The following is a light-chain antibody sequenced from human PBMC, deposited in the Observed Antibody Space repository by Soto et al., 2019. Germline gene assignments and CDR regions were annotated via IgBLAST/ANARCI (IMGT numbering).Light chain of an antibody. CDR1: QSISSW. J-gene: IGKJ1*01. CDR2: KAS. Sequence: IQMTQCPSTLSASVGDRVTITWRASQSISSWLAWYQQKPGKAPKLLIYKASSLESGVPSRFSGSGSGTEFTLTISSLQPDDFATYYCQQYNSYSWTFGQGTKVDI. CDR3: QQYNSYSWT. V-gene: IGKV1-5*03.